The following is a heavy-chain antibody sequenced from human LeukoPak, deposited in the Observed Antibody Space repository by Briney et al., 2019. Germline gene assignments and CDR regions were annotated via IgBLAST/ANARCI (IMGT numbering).Heavy chain of an antibody. CDR1: GGSISSFH. V-gene: IGHV4-4*07. J-gene: IGHJ4*02. CDR3: ASGGPRGCSTTSCYDHY. Sequence: SETLSLTCTVSGGSISSFHWSWIRQPAGKGLEWIGRIYSSGGTDYNPYLKSRVTISVDKSKNQFSLMLSSVTAADTAVYYCASGGPRGCSTTSCYDHYWGQGTLVTVSS. CDR2: IYSSGGT. D-gene: IGHD2-2*01.